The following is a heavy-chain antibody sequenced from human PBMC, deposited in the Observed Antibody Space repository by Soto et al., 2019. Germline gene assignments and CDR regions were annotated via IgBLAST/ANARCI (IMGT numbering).Heavy chain of an antibody. J-gene: IGHJ6*02. D-gene: IGHD3-3*01. CDR2: IKHSGST. V-gene: IGHV4-34*01. CDR1: DGSFTGFH. CDR3: ARGVPFGHYSMDV. Sequence: TLSLTCAVYDGSFTGFHWTWIRRPPGKGLEWIGEIKHSGSTNYNPSLTRRVTISVDTSKNQFSLKLNSVTAADTAVYYCARGVPFGHYSMDVWGQGTTVTVSS.